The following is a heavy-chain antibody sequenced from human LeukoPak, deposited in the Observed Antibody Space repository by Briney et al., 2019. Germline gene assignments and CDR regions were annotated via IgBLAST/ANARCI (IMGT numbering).Heavy chain of an antibody. D-gene: IGHD1-26*01. CDR3: ARHFSGSYLLGYFDY. CDR2: IYYSGST. J-gene: IGHJ4*02. Sequence: WETLCLTCTVSGGSISSYYWSWIRQPPGKGLEWIGYIYYSGSTNYNPSLKSRVTISVDTSKNQFSLKLSSVTAADTAVYYCARHFSGSYLLGYFDYWGEGTVDPVSS. CDR1: GGSISSYY. V-gene: IGHV4-59*08.